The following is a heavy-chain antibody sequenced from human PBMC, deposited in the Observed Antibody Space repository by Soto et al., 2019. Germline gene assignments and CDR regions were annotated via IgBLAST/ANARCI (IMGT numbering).Heavy chain of an antibody. CDR2: IWYDGSNK. V-gene: IGHV3-33*01. Sequence: QVQLVESGGGVVQPGRSLRLSCAASGFTFSSYGMHWVRQAPGKGLEWVAVIWYDGSNKYYADSVKGRFTISRDNSKNTLYLQMNSLRAEDTAVYYCASGMITFTDAFDIWGQGTMVTVSS. CDR3: ASGMITFTDAFDI. D-gene: IGHD3-16*01. CDR1: GFTFSSYG. J-gene: IGHJ3*02.